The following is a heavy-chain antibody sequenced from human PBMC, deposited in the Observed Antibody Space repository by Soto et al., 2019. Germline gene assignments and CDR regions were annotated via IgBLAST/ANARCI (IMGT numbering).Heavy chain of an antibody. CDR2: IDPSDSYT. D-gene: IGHD6-13*01. CDR3: ARHEQVYYYGMDV. J-gene: IGHJ6*02. CDR1: GYSFTSYW. Sequence: PGESLKISCKGSGYSFTSYWISWVRQMPGKGLEWMGRIDPSDSYTNYSPSFQGHVTISVDKSISTAYLRWSSLKASDTAMYYCARHEQVYYYGMDVWGQGTTVTVSS. V-gene: IGHV5-10-1*01.